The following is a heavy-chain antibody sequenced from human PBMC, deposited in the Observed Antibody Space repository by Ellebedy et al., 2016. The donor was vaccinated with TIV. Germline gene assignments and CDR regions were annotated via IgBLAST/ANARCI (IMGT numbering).Heavy chain of an antibody. D-gene: IGHD6-13*01. CDR3: VRAIAAAGSY. V-gene: IGHV3-7*01. Sequence: GESLKISXAASGFTFSSYWMNWVRQAPGKGLEWVANIKQDGSVKYYVDSVKGRFTISRDNAKNSLYLEMNSLRPEDTAVYYCVRAIAAAGSYWGRGTLVTVSS. J-gene: IGHJ4*02. CDR2: IKQDGSVK. CDR1: GFTFSSYW.